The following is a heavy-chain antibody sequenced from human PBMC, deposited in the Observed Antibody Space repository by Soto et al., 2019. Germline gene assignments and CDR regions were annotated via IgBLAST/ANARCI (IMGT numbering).Heavy chain of an antibody. CDR3: AKGRTFFDF. Sequence: EVHLLESGGGLVRPGGSRRLSCAASGFAFSDYAMTWVRQAPGKGLEWVSDISDGDGATHYADSVKGRFTISRDDSKNTLYLQMDSLRAEDAAVYYCAKGRTFFDFWGQGTLVTVSS. CDR2: ISDGDGAT. CDR1: GFAFSDYA. J-gene: IGHJ4*02. D-gene: IGHD3-16*01. V-gene: IGHV3-23*01.